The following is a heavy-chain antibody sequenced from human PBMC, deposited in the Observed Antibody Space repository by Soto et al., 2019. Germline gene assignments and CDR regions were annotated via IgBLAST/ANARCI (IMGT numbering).Heavy chain of an antibody. CDR1: GFTFDDYT. CDR2: ISWDGGST. CDR3: AKDISSRSLTIFGVVIIPGGMDV. Sequence: QPGGSLRLSCAASGFTFDDYTMHWVRQAPGKGLEWVSLISWDGGSTYYADSVKGRFTISRDNSKNSLYLQMNSLRTEDTALYYCAKDISSRSLTIFGVVIIPGGMDVWGQGTTVTVSS. V-gene: IGHV3-43*01. D-gene: IGHD3-3*01. J-gene: IGHJ6*02.